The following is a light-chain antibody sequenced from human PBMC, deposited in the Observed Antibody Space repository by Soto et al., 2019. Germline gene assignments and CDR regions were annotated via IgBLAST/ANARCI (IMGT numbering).Light chain of an antibody. CDR3: QQSYSTPWT. CDR1: QDISNY. CDR2: DAS. V-gene: IGKV1-39*01. Sequence: IQMTQSPSSLSASVGDIVTITCHASQDISNYLNWYQQKLGKAPKLLIYDASNLETGVPSRFSGSGSGTDFTLTISSLQPEDFATYYCQQSYSTPWTFGQGTKVDIK. J-gene: IGKJ1*01.